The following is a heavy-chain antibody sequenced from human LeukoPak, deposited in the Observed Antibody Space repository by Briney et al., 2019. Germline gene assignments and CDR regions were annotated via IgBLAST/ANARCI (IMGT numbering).Heavy chain of an antibody. D-gene: IGHD3-3*01. CDR3: QSRYLEWLLEY. V-gene: IGHV4-39*01. Sequence: SETLSLTCTVSGGSINSNNYYWGWIRQPPGKGLEWIGSIYSSGSAYYNPSLKSRDTISVDTSKNQFSLRLSSVTAADTAAYYCQSRYLEWLLEYWGQGTLVTVSS. J-gene: IGHJ4*02. CDR1: GGSINSNNYY. CDR2: IYSSGSA.